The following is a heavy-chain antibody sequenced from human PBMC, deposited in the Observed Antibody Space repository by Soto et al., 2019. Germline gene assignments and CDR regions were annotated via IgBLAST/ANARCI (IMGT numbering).Heavy chain of an antibody. Sequence: GGSLRLSCASSGFTFSTYEFNWVRQAPGRGLEWISYISVSGNIIKYAESVKGRFTISRDNAENSLHLHMSNLRVDDTALYFCVRDTMRASAAASLDYWGQGTQVTVS. V-gene: IGHV3-48*03. CDR2: ISVSGNII. CDR3: VRDTMRASAAASLDY. J-gene: IGHJ4*02. CDR1: GFTFSTYE. D-gene: IGHD2-2*01.